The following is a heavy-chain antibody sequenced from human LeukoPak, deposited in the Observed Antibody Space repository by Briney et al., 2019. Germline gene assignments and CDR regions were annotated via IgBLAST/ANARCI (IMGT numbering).Heavy chain of an antibody. CDR1: GGSIRSGSYY. CDR2: IYTRGTT. V-gene: IGHV4-61*09. CDR3: ARVYTVMGATTVDHYHYYMDV. Sequence: SETLSLTCTVSGGSIRSGSYYWSWIRQPAGKGLEWIGHIYTRGTTNSNPSVKSRVTVSLDTSKNQISLKLSSVTTADTAIYYCARVYTVMGATTVDHYHYYMDVWGKGTTVTVSS. D-gene: IGHD5-18*01. J-gene: IGHJ6*03.